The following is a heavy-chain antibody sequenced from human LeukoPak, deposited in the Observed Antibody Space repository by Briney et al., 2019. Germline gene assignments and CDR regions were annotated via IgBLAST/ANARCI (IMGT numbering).Heavy chain of an antibody. V-gene: IGHV4-34*01. CDR1: GGSFSGYY. J-gene: IGHJ5*02. Sequence: SETLSLTCAVYGGSFSGYYWSWIRQPPGKGLEWIGEINHSGSTNYNPSLKSRVTISVDTSKNQFSLKLSSVTAADTAVYYCASSNYYGSRNFGPWGQGTLVTVSS. CDR3: ASSNYYGSRNFGP. CDR2: INHSGST. D-gene: IGHD3-10*01.